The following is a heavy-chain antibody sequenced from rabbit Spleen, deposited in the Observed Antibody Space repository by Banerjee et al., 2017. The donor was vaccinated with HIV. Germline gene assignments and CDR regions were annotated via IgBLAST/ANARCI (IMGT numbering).Heavy chain of an antibody. CDR2: IDTGSSGFT. CDR3: ARDTGTSFSTYGMDL. V-gene: IGHV1S45*01. Sequence: QEQLVESGGGLVQPGASLTLTCTASGFSFSSGHYISWVRQAPGKGPEWIACIDTGSSGFTYFATWAKGRFTCSKASSTTVTLQMTSLTAADTATYFCARDTGTSFSTYGMDLWGPGTLVTVS. D-gene: IGHD8-1*01. J-gene: IGHJ6*01. CDR1: GFSFSSGHY.